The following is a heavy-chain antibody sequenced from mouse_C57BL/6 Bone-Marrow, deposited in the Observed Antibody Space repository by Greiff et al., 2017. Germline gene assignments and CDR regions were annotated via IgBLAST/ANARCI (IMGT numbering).Heavy chain of an antibody. CDR1: GYTFTSYW. D-gene: IGHD1-1*01. CDR3: AMFYYYGSHGYCDV. V-gene: IGHV1-74*01. Sequence: QVQLQQPGAELVKPGASVKVSCKASGYTFTSYWMHWVKQRPGQGLEWIGRIHPSDSDTNYNQKFKGKATLTVDKSSSPAYMQLSSLTSEDSAVYYCAMFYYYGSHGYCDVWGTGTTVTVSS. CDR2: IHPSDSDT. J-gene: IGHJ1*03.